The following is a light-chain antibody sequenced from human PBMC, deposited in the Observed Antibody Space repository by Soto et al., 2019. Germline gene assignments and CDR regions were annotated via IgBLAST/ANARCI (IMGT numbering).Light chain of an antibody. CDR3: QQYYTAPYT. CDR2: WAS. V-gene: IGKV4-1*01. Sequence: DIVMTQSPDSLAVSLGERATINCKSSQSVLYSSNNKNYLAWFQQKSGQPPKLLIYWASTRESGVPDRFSGSGSGTYFTLTISSLQAEDVAVYYCQQYYTAPYTCGQGTKLEIK. CDR1: QSVLYSSNNKNY. J-gene: IGKJ2*01.